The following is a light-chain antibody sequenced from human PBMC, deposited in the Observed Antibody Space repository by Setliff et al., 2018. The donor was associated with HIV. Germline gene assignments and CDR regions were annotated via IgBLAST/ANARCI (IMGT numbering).Light chain of an antibody. J-gene: IGLJ3*02. CDR2: DVT. V-gene: IGLV2-14*01. Sequence: QSVLTQPASVSGSPGQSITISCTGTSSDVGGYNYVSWYQQHPGKAPKLMIYDVTNRPSGVSNRFSDSKSGNTASLTISGLQAEDEADYYCSSYTSISTWVFGGGTQLTVL. CDR1: SSDVGGYNY. CDR3: SSYTSISTWV.